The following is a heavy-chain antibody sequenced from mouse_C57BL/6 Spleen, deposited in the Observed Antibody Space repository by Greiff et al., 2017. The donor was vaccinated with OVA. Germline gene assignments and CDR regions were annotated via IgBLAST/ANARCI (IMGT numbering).Heavy chain of an antibody. CDR1: GYAFSSSW. Sequence: QVTLKESGPELVKPGASVKISCKASGYAFSSSWMNWVKQRPGKGLEWIGRIYPGDGDTNYNGKFKGKATLTADKSSSTAYMQLSSLTSEDSAVYFCARSATVAPYWYFDVWGTGTTVTVSS. CDR2: IYPGDGDT. CDR3: ARSATVAPYWYFDV. J-gene: IGHJ1*03. V-gene: IGHV1-82*01. D-gene: IGHD1-1*01.